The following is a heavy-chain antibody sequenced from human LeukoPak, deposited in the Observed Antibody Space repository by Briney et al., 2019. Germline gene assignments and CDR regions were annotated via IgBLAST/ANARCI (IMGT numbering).Heavy chain of an antibody. Sequence: SETLSLTCAVYGGSFSGYYWSWIRQPPGKGLEWIGYIYYSGSTNYNPSLKSRVTISVDTSKNQFSLKLSSVTAADTAVYYCARLTPGGAFDYWGQGTLVTVSS. CDR1: GGSFSGYY. D-gene: IGHD3-16*01. V-gene: IGHV4-59*08. CDR2: IYYSGST. J-gene: IGHJ4*02. CDR3: ARLTPGGAFDY.